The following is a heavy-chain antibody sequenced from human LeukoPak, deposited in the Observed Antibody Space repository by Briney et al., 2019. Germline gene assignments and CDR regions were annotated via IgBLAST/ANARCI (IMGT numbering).Heavy chain of an antibody. CDR1: GGSISSYY. D-gene: IGHD4-23*01. V-gene: IGHV4-4*07. CDR2: IYTSGGT. CDR3: ARDLNSAL. J-gene: IGHJ4*02. Sequence: PSETLSLPCTVSGGSISSYYWSWIRQPAGKGLEWIGRIYTSGGTNYNYNPSLQSRVTMSVDTSKNQLSLKLSSVTAADTAVYYCARDLNSALWGQGTLVTVSS.